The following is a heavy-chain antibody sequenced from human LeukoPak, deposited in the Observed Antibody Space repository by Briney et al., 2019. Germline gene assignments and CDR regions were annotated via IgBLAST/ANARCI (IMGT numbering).Heavy chain of an antibody. V-gene: IGHV1-2*02. Sequence: ASVKVSCKASGYTFTGYYMHWVRQAPGQGLEWMGWINPNSGGTNYAQKFQGRVTMTRDTSISTAYMELSRLRSDDTAVYYCARAGVWTAGTFMSASGYWGQGTLVTVSS. J-gene: IGHJ4*02. CDR2: INPNSGGT. CDR3: ARAGVWTAGTFMSASGY. CDR1: GYTFTGYY. D-gene: IGHD6-13*01.